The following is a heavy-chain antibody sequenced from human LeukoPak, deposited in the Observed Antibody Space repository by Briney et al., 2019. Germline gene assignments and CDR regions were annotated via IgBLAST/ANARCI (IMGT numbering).Heavy chain of an antibody. CDR1: GGSISSYY. Sequence: PSETLSLTCTVSGGSISSYYWSWIRQPPGKGLEWIGYIYYSGTTTYNPSLKSRVTISVDTSQNQFSLRLSSVTAADTAVYYCARLQVGMSGRYYYYYYMDVWGNGTTVTVSS. CDR2: IYYSGTT. J-gene: IGHJ6*03. D-gene: IGHD5-24*01. CDR3: ARLQVGMSGRYYYYYYMDV. V-gene: IGHV4-59*01.